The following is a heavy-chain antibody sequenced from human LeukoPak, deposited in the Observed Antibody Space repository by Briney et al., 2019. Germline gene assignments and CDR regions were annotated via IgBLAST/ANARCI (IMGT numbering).Heavy chain of an antibody. J-gene: IGHJ4*02. D-gene: IGHD5-24*01. CDR1: GDSISSRSNF. Sequence: SETLSLTCSVSGDSISSRSNFWGWIRQPPGKGLEWIASMYNGGITYYSQSLKSRVTISVDTSKNQVSLKLTSVTAADTAVYYCARLRWLQLGYFDYWGQGTLVTVSS. CDR2: MYNGGIT. CDR3: ARLRWLQLGYFDY. V-gene: IGHV4-39*01.